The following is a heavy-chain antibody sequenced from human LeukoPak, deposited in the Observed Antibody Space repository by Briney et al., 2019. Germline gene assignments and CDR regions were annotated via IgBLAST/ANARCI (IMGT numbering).Heavy chain of an antibody. CDR3: ARVLRYCSGGNCYSGGLGYMDV. V-gene: IGHV3-21*04. Sequence: GGSLRLSCAASGFTFSTYSMNWVRQAPGKGLEWVSSISSSSIYIYYVDSVKGRFTISRDNAKNSLFLQMNSLRAEDTAVYYCARVLRYCSGGNCYSGGLGYMDVWGKGTTVTISS. D-gene: IGHD2-15*01. CDR2: ISSSSIYI. CDR1: GFTFSTYS. J-gene: IGHJ6*03.